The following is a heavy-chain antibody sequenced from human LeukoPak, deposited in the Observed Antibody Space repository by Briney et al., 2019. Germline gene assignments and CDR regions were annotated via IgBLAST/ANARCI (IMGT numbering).Heavy chain of an antibody. CDR1: GGSISSYY. V-gene: IGHV4-4*07. CDR3: VREATPSKYSSSWYVFDY. J-gene: IGHJ4*02. CDR2: IYTSGST. Sequence: SETLSLTCTVSGGSISSYYWSWIRQPAGKGLEWIGRIYTSGSTNYNPSLKSRVTMSVDTSKNQFSLKLSSVTAADTAVYYCVREATPSKYSSSWYVFDYWGQGTLVTVSS. D-gene: IGHD6-13*01.